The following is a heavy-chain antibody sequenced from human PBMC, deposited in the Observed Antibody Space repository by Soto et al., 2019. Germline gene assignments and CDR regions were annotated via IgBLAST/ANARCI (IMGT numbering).Heavy chain of an antibody. D-gene: IGHD3-22*01. Sequence: QVQLQESGPGLVKPSQTLSLTCTVSGGSISSGDYYWSWIRQPPGKGLEWIGYIYYSGSTYYNRSLKRRVTISVDTSKNQFSLKLSSVTAADTAVYYCARGSYYDSSGYYLGGLGAFDIWGQGTMVTVSS. CDR2: IYYSGST. CDR3: ARGSYYDSSGYYLGGLGAFDI. J-gene: IGHJ3*02. CDR1: GGSISSGDYY. V-gene: IGHV4-30-4*01.